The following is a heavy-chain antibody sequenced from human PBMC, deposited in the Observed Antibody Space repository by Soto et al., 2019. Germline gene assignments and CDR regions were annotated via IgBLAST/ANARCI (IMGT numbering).Heavy chain of an antibody. CDR2: IWYDGSNK. CDR1: GFTFSSYG. Sequence: QVQLVESGGGVVQPGRSLRLSCAASGFTFSSYGMHWVRQAPGTWLEWVAVIWYDGSNKYYADSVKGRFTISRDNSKNTLYLQMNRMRTEDTVVYYCARDTNDDYHGSGSNLDYWGQGTLVTVSS. J-gene: IGHJ4*02. CDR3: ARDTNDDYHGSGSNLDY. V-gene: IGHV3-33*01. D-gene: IGHD3-10*01.